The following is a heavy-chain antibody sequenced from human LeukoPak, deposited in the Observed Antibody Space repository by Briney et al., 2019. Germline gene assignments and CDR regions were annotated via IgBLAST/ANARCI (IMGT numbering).Heavy chain of an antibody. CDR3: ARALGGYYDSSAFHDY. CDR1: GFTFSNYA. Sequence: PGGSLRLSCAASGFTFSNYAILWVRQAPGKGLEWVAVISYDGSSKNFADSVKGRFTISRDNSKNTLYLQMNSLRAEDTAVYYCARALGGYYDSSAFHDYWGQGTLVTVSS. CDR2: ISYDGSSK. J-gene: IGHJ4*02. D-gene: IGHD3-22*01. V-gene: IGHV3-30-3*01.